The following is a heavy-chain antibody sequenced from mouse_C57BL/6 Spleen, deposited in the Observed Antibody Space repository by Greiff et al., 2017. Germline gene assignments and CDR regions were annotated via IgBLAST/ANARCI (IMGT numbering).Heavy chain of an antibody. CDR2: IHPNSGST. V-gene: IGHV1-64*01. CDR3: ARGEDYYGSSYYFDC. J-gene: IGHJ2*01. Sequence: QVQLQQPGAELVKPGASVKLSCKASGYTFTSYWMHWVKQRPGQGLEWIGMIHPNSGSTNYNEKFKSTATLTVDKSSSTAYMQLSSLTSEDSAVYYCARGEDYYGSSYYFDCWGNGTTLTVS. CDR1: GYTFTSYW. D-gene: IGHD1-1*01.